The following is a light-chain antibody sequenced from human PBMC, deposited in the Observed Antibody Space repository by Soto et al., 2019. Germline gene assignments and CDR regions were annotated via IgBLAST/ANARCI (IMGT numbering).Light chain of an antibody. CDR1: QRVSSW. CDR3: QQYNTYSRT. V-gene: IGKV1-5*03. CDR2: KAS. J-gene: IGKJ1*01. Sequence: DIQMTQSPSPLSASVGDRVTMTCRASQRVSSWLAWFQQKPGKAPKLLIYKASSLESGVPSRFSGSGSGTEFTLTISSLQPDDFATYYCQQYNTYSRTFGQGTKVEIK.